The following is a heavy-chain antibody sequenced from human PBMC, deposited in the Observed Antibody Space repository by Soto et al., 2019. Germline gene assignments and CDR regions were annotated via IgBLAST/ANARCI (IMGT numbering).Heavy chain of an antibody. J-gene: IGHJ5*02. Sequence: SQTLSLTCAFSGDIVSSNSAAWNWIRQSPSRGLEWLGRTYYRSKWYNDYAVSVKSRITINPDTSKNQFSLQLNSVTPEDTAVYYCARVLYSSSSGGFDPRGQGTLVTVSS. V-gene: IGHV6-1*01. CDR1: GDIVSSNSAA. CDR2: TYYRSKWYN. D-gene: IGHD6-6*01. CDR3: ARVLYSSSSGGFDP.